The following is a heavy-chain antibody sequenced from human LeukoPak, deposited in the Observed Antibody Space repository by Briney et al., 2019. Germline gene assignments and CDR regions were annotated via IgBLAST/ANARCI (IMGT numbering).Heavy chain of an antibody. CDR1: GFSVSDFF. CDR2: IDRGGAK. Sequence: GGSLRCYGAASGFSVSDFFMAWVRQAPGQGRQGVSHIDRGGAKEDADSVKGRFTVSRDTSRNILQKSSLRDDDTAMYYCARGRASTTIFDYWGQGTLVTVSS. D-gene: IGHD5-12*01. V-gene: IGHV3-53*01. CDR3: ARGRASTTIFDY. J-gene: IGHJ4*02.